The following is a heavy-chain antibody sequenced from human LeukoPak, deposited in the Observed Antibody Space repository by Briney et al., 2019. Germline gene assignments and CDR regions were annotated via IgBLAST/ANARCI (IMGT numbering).Heavy chain of an antibody. J-gene: IGHJ4*02. CDR2: IYYSGST. Sequence: SETLSLTCTVSGGSISSYHWSWIRQPPGKGLEWIGYIYYSGSTNYNPSLKSRVTISVATSKNQFSLKLSSVTAADTAVYYCARAPRSAAAGFLFDYWGQGTLVTVSS. CDR1: GGSISSYH. V-gene: IGHV4-59*01. CDR3: ARAPRSAAAGFLFDY. D-gene: IGHD6-13*01.